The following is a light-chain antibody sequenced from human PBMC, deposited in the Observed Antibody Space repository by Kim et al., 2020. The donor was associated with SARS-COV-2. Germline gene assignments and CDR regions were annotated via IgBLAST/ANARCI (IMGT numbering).Light chain of an antibody. CDR1: ESVSTY. V-gene: IGKV3-11*01. J-gene: IGKJ1*01. CDR3: LQRSQWPT. Sequence: DIVLTQSPATLSLSPGERATLSCRASESVSTYLAWYQHIPGQTPRLLIYDVSNRATGIPDRFSGSGSATDFTLTISSLEPEDFAVYYCLQRSQWPTFGQGTKVDIK. CDR2: DVS.